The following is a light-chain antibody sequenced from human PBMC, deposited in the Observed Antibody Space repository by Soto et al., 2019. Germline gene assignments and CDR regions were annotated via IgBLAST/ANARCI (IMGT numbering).Light chain of an antibody. CDR1: SSDVGAYDF. V-gene: IGLV2-8*01. J-gene: IGLJ2*01. CDR3: SSYTSSSTLGV. Sequence: QSALTQPPSASGSPGQSVTISCTGTSSDVGAYDFVSWFQQHPGKAPKLIIYQVTKRPSGVPYRFSGSKSGNTASLTISGLQAEDEADYYCSSYTSSSTLGVFGGGTKLTVL. CDR2: QVT.